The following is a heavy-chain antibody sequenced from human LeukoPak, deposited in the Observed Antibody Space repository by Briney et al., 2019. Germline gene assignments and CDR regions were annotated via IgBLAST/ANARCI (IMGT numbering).Heavy chain of an antibody. CDR3: AKDLITIFGVVITDAFDI. Sequence: PGGSLRLSCAASGFTFSSYAMSWVRQAPGKGLEWVSAISGSGGSTYYADSVKGRFTISRDNSKNTPYLQMNNLRAEDTAVYYCAKDLITIFGVVITDAFDIWGQGTMVTVSS. CDR1: GFTFSSYA. J-gene: IGHJ3*02. CDR2: ISGSGGST. D-gene: IGHD3-3*01. V-gene: IGHV3-23*01.